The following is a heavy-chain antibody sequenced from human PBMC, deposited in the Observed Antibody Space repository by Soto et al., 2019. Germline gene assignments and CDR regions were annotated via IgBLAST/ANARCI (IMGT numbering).Heavy chain of an antibody. CDR1: GYTFTSYY. Sequence: ASVKVSCKASGYTFTSYYMHWVRQAPGQGLEWMGIINPSGGSAIYAQKFQGRVTMTRDNSKNTLYLQMNSLRAEDTAVYYCARDLNYLDYWGQGTLVTVSS. CDR3: ARDLNYLDY. CDR2: INPSGGSA. J-gene: IGHJ4*02. V-gene: IGHV1-46*01.